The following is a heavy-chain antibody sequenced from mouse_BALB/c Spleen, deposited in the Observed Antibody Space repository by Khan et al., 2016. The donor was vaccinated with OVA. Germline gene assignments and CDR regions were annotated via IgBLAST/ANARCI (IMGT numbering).Heavy chain of an antibody. CDR2: IYPGNSDT. V-gene: IGHV1-5*01. CDR1: GYSFTSYF. CDR3: TRGGYSWFAH. D-gene: IGHD1-3*01. Sequence: VQLQQSGTVLARPWASVKMSCKASGYSFTSYFIYWVKQRPGQGLEWIGGIYPGNSDTNYNQTFKDKAKLTAGTSDSTAYLELSSLTNEDSAASYCTRGGYSWFAHWGQGTLVTVSA. J-gene: IGHJ3*01.